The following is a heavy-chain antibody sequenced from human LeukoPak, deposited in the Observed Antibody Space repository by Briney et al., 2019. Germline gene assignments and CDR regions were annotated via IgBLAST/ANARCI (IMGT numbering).Heavy chain of an antibody. CDR2: INHSGST. CDR1: GGSLSGYY. J-gene: IGHJ4*02. V-gene: IGHV4-34*01. Sequence: SETLSHPRAVYGGSLSGYYWSWTRQPPGRALEWIGEINHSGSTHYHPSLKSPVTISVDTSKPPFSLKLSSVTAADTAVYYCARMAFLAAAGEADYWGQGTLVTVSS. CDR3: ARMAFLAAAGEADY. D-gene: IGHD6-13*01.